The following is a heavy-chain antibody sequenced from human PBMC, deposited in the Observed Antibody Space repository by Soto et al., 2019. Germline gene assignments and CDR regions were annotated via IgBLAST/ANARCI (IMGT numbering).Heavy chain of an antibody. D-gene: IGHD4-17*01. V-gene: IGHV1-69*02. CDR3: ARLDYGDYGFFDP. CDR2: IVPILRLA. CDR1: GGIFSTYT. J-gene: IGHJ5*02. Sequence: QVQLVQSGAEMAKPGSSVTVSCKASGGIFSTYTIGWVRQAPGQGLEWMGRIVPILRLANYTRNFQGRVTFTADKSTSTAYMELRSLRSEDTAVYFCARLDYGDYGFFDPWGQGTLVTVSS.